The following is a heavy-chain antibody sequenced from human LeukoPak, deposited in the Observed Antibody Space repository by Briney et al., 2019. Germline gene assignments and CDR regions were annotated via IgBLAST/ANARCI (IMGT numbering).Heavy chain of an antibody. CDR3: AGDRYGVRSGSCDY. CDR2: MNPNSGNT. CDR1: GYTFTSYD. V-gene: IGHV1-8*01. Sequence: ASVKVSCKASGYTFTSYDINWVRQATEQGLEWMGWMNPNSGNTGYAQKFQGRDTMTRNTSISTAYMELRSLRYDDTAVYYCAGDRYGVRSGSCDYWGQGTLVTVSS. D-gene: IGHD1-26*01. J-gene: IGHJ4*02.